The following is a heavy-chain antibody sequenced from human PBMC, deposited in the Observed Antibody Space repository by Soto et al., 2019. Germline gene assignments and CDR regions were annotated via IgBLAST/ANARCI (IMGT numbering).Heavy chain of an antibody. Sequence: QVQLVQSGAEVKKPGASVKVSCKASGYTFTGYYIHWVRQAPGQGLEWMGWINPNSGGTKYAQKFQGRVTMTRDTSISTAYVALSRLDSDDTAVYYCARQLAYCGGDCYTEPLDYWGQGTLVTVSS. V-gene: IGHV1-2*02. J-gene: IGHJ4*02. D-gene: IGHD2-21*02. CDR3: ARQLAYCGGDCYTEPLDY. CDR1: GYTFTGYY. CDR2: INPNSGGT.